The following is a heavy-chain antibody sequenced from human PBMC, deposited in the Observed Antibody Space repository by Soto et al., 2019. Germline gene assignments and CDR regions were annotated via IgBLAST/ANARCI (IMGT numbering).Heavy chain of an antibody. J-gene: IGHJ3*02. CDR1: GGTFSSYG. V-gene: IGHV3-21*01. CDR3: ARDMTYYYDSSGRGAFDI. CDR2: ISSSSSYI. D-gene: IGHD3-22*01. Sequence: VQLVQSGAEVKKPGSSVKVSCKASGGTFSSYGMNWVRQAPGKGLEWVSSISSSSSYIYYADSVKGRFTISRDNAKNSLYLQMNSLRAEDTAVYYCARDMTYYYDSSGRGAFDIWGQGTMVTVSS.